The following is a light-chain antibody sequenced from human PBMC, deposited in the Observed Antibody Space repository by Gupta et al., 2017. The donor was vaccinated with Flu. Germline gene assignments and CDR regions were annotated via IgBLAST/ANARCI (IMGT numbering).Light chain of an antibody. J-gene: IGKJ1*01. CDR2: KAS. Sequence: DILMTQSPSTLSAFVGDRVTLTCRASQSISNWLAWYQQKPGKAPKVLIYKASTLERGVPSRFSGSGSGTEFTLTISSLQPDDFATYYCQQYSDYPWTFGQGTKVEIK. CDR1: QSISNW. V-gene: IGKV1-5*03. CDR3: QQYSDYPWT.